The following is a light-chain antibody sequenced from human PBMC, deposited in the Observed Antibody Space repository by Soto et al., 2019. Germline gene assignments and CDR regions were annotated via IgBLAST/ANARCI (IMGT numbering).Light chain of an antibody. CDR3: SSYTTSSTYV. CDR2: EVT. CDR1: SSDIGYYIY. Sequence: QSVLTQPASVSGSPGQSITISCTGTSSDIGYYIYVSWFQQHPGKAPKLIISEVTNRPSGVSSRFSGSKSGNTASLTISGLQAEDEAHYYCSSYTTSSTYVFGNGTKVTVL. V-gene: IGLV2-14*01. J-gene: IGLJ1*01.